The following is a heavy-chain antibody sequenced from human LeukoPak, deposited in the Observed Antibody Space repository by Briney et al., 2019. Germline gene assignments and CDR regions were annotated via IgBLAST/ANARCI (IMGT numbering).Heavy chain of an antibody. CDR2: IYHSGST. CDR3: ARVRSGYYPNFDY. CDR1: GGSISSSNW. J-gene: IGHJ4*02. V-gene: IGHV4-4*02. D-gene: IGHD3-22*01. Sequence: SETLSLTCTVSGGSISSSNWWSWVRQPPGKGLEWIGEIYHSGSTNYNPSLKSRVTISVDKSKNQFPLKLSSVTAADTAVYYCARVRSGYYPNFDYWGQGTLVTVSS.